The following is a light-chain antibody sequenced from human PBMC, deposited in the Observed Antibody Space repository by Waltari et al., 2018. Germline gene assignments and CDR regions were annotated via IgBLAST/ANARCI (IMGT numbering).Light chain of an antibody. CDR1: TGAVTSTYY. CDR3: LLYFGGAWV. Sequence: QTVVTQEPSLTVSPGGTVTLTCASNTGAVTSTYYPNWFQQKPGQAPRGLIYSTSNKHSCAPARFSGSLLGGKAALTLSGVQLEDEAEYYCLLYFGGAWVFGGGTKLTVL. V-gene: IGLV7-43*01. CDR2: STS. J-gene: IGLJ3*02.